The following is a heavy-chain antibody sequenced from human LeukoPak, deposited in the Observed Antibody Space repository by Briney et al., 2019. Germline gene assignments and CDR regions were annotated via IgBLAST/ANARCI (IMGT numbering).Heavy chain of an antibody. Sequence: GRSLRLSCAASGFTFDDYAMHWVRQAPGKGLEWVSGISWNSGSIGYADSVKGRFTISRDNAKNSLYLQMNSLRAEDTALYYCAKDRRVAAAEAYFDYWGQGTLVTVSS. V-gene: IGHV3-9*01. J-gene: IGHJ4*02. CDR3: AKDRRVAAAEAYFDY. CDR2: ISWNSGSI. CDR1: GFTFDDYA. D-gene: IGHD6-13*01.